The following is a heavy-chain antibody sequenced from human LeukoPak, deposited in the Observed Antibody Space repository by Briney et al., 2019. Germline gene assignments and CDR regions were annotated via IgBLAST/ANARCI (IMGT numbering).Heavy chain of an antibody. CDR3: ARVYCSSTSCLFGY. D-gene: IGHD2-2*01. V-gene: IGHV4-30-4*01. CDR1: GGSISSGDYY. CDR2: IYYSGST. J-gene: IGHJ4*02. Sequence: PSETLSLTCTVSGGSISSGDYYWSWIRQPPGKGLEWIGYIYYSGSTYYNPSLKSRVTISVDTYKNQFSLKLSSVTAADTAVYYCARVYCSSTSCLFGYWGQGTLVTVSS.